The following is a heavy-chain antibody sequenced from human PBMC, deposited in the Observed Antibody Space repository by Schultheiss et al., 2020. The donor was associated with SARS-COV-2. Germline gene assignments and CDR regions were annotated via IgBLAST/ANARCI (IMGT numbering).Heavy chain of an antibody. V-gene: IGHV4-31*02. Sequence: SETLSLTCSVSGGSISSGGYYWSWVRQHPGKGLEWIGYIYHTGSTYYNPSLRSRVNMSVDTSENRFSLTLTSVTAADTAVYYCAREGSRSYRGLDYWGQGTLVTVSS. CDR3: AREGSRSYRGLDY. CDR2: IYHTGST. CDR1: GGSISSGGYY. J-gene: IGHJ4*02. D-gene: IGHD6-25*01.